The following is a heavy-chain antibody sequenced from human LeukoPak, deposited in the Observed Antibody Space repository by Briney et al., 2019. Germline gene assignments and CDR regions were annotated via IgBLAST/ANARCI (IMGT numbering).Heavy chain of an antibody. Sequence: SETLSLTCAVYGGSFSGYYCSWIRQPPGKGLEWIGEINHSGSTNYNPSLKSRVTISVDTSKNQFSLKLSSVTAADTAVYYCASTRAGRLYYYYMDVWGKGSTVTVSS. CDR1: GGSFSGYY. V-gene: IGHV4-34*01. D-gene: IGHD6-19*01. J-gene: IGHJ6*03. CDR2: INHSGST. CDR3: ASTRAGRLYYYYMDV.